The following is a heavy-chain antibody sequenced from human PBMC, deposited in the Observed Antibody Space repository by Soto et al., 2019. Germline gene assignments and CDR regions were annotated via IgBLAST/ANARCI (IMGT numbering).Heavy chain of an antibody. CDR2: FDPEDGET. CDR1: GYTLTELS. J-gene: IGHJ3*02. Sequence: GASVKVSCKVSGYTLTELSMHWVRQAPGKGLEWMGGFDPEDGETIYAQKFQGRVTMTEDTSTDTAYMELSSLRSEDTAVYYCATDSAYCTNGVCYSVAFDTWGQGTMVTVS. V-gene: IGHV1-24*01. CDR3: ATDSAYCTNGVCYSVAFDT. D-gene: IGHD2-8*01.